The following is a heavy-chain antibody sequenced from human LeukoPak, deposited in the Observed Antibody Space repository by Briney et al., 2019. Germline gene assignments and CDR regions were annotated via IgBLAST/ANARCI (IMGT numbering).Heavy chain of an antibody. Sequence: SETLSLTCTVSGGSISNTDYYWGWIRQPPGKGLEGIGIIYYSGRTFYNPSLKSRVTISVDTSKNQFSLKLSSVTAADTAVYYCASDSSVYADAFDIWGQGTMVTVSS. CDR3: ASDSSVYADAFDI. V-gene: IGHV4-39*07. CDR2: IYYSGRT. CDR1: GGSISNTDYY. J-gene: IGHJ3*02. D-gene: IGHD3-22*01.